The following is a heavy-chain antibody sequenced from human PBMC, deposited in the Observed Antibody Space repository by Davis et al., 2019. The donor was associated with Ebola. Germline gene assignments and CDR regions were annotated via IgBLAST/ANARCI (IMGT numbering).Heavy chain of an antibody. CDR1: GYSFISHD. D-gene: IGHD4-23*01. V-gene: IGHV1-8*01. CDR2: MSPNTGNT. J-gene: IGHJ3*02. Sequence: ASVKVSCKASGYSFISHDINWVRKASGQRHEWMGWMSPNTGNTGLEQKFQGRLTMTRDTSISTAYMELSSLRSEDTAVYYCARDHPGPQTLDIWGQGTVITVSS. CDR3: ARDHPGPQTLDI.